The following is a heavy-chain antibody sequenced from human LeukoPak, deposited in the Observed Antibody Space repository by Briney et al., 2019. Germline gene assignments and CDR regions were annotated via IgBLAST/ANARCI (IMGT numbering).Heavy chain of an antibody. Sequence: GASVKVSCKASGYTFTSYAMNWVRQAPGQGLEWMGWINTNTGNPTYAQGFTGRFVFSLDTSVSTAYLQISSLKAEDTAVYYCARGCDILTGYYTDAFDIWGQGTMVTVSS. CDR2: INTNTGNP. J-gene: IGHJ3*02. V-gene: IGHV7-4-1*02. D-gene: IGHD3-9*01. CDR3: ARGCDILTGYYTDAFDI. CDR1: GYTFTSYA.